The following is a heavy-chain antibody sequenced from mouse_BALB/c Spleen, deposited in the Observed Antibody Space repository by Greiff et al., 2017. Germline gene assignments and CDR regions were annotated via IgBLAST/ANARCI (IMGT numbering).Heavy chain of an antibody. J-gene: IGHJ2*01. CDR1: GYTFTSYY. CDR3: ARGGYYYGTPYYFDY. Sequence: QVQLKQSGPELVKPGASVRISCKASGYTFTSYYIHWVKQRPGQGLEWIGWIYPGNVNTKYNEKFKGKATLTADKSSSTAYMQLSSLTSEDSAVYFCARGGYYYGTPYYFDYWGQGTTLTVSS. V-gene: IGHV1S56*01. D-gene: IGHD1-1*01. CDR2: IYPGNVNT.